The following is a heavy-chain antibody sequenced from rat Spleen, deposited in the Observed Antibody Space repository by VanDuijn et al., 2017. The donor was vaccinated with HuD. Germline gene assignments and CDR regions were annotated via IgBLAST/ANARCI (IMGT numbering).Heavy chain of an antibody. CDR1: GFTFNNYW. Sequence: EVQLVESGGGLVQPGGSLNLSCVASGFTFNNYWMTWIRQAPGKGLEGVASITNASGRTYYPDSVKGRFTISRDTAQNTLYLQMNSLRSXXTATYYCAXXXFFXXXGQGVXXXVSS. J-gene: IGHJ2*01. V-gene: IGHV5-31*01. CDR3: AXXXFFXX. CDR2: ITNASGRT.